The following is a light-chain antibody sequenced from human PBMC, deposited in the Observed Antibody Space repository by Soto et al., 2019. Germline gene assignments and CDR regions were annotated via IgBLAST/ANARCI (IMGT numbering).Light chain of an antibody. J-gene: IGKJ1*01. CDR3: QHYKTYSRA. V-gene: IGKV1-5*03. CDR1: QTIIPW. CDR2: KAS. Sequence: DIQMTQSPSTLSASVGDRVTITCRASQTIIPWLAWYQQSPGKAPKLLIYKASSLAGGVPSRFSGSGSGTEFTLTISSLQPYDFATYYCQHYKTYSRAFGQGTKVEIK.